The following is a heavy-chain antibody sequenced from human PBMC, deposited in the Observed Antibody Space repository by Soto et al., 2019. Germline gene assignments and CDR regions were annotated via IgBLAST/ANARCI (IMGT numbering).Heavy chain of an antibody. J-gene: IGHJ5*02. CDR2: IYYSGST. V-gene: IGHV4-59*01. D-gene: IGHD6-19*01. CDR3: ARGGGGAVAGP. CDR1: GCSISSYY. Sequence: SDTLSLTCTVSGCSISSYYWSWIRQPPGKGLEWIGYIYYSGSTNYNPSLKSRVTISVDTSKNQFSLKLSSVTAADTAVYYCARGGGGAVAGPWGQGTLVTVS.